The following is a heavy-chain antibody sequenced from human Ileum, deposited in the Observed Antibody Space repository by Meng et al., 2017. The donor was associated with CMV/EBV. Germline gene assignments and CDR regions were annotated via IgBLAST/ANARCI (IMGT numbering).Heavy chain of an antibody. V-gene: IGHV4-39*07. J-gene: IGHJ4*02. CDR2: VHYTGTT. D-gene: IGHD1-26*01. CDR3: ARDRTVGPTPDGSLGA. CDR1: GGSITTNSYY. Sequence: QGSGPGPVKPSETLSLTCTVPGGSITTNSYYLGWVPQPPGKGLEWIATVHYTGTTYYNPSLKSPVIISIDTSKNQFSLRLTSVTAADTAVYYCARDRTVGPTPDGSLGAWGQGTLVTVSS.